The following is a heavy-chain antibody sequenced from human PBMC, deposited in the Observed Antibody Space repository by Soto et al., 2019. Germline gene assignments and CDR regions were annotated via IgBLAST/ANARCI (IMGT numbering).Heavy chain of an antibody. J-gene: IGHJ6*03. CDR3: ARATYDSGGTDMDV. D-gene: IGHD3-22*01. CDR2: MNPNSGNT. CDR1: GYTFTSYD. V-gene: IGHV1-8*01. Sequence: ASVKVSCKASGYTFTSYDINWVRQATGQGLEWMGWMNPNSGNTGYAQKFQGRVTMTRNTSISTAYMELSSLRSEDTAVYYCARATYDSGGTDMDVWGKGTTVTVSS.